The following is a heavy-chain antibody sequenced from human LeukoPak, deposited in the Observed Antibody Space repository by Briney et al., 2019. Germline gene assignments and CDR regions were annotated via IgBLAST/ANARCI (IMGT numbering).Heavy chain of an antibody. J-gene: IGHJ6*03. Sequence: SETLSLTCAVYGGSFSGYYWSWIRQPPGKWLEWIGEINHSGSTNYNPSLKSRVTISVDTSKNQFSLKLSSVTAADTAVYYCARGMYYYGSGSYYYYYYYMDVWGKGTTVTVSS. CDR3: ARGMYYYGSGSYYYYYYYMDV. V-gene: IGHV4-34*01. CDR1: GGSFSGYY. CDR2: INHSGST. D-gene: IGHD3-10*01.